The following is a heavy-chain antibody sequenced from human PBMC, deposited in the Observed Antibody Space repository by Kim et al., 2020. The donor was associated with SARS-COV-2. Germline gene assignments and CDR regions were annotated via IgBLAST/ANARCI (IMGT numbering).Heavy chain of an antibody. CDR3: ARTGGRSGWDGGTDY. CDR1: GGSFSGYD. Sequence: SETLSLTCAVYGGSFSGYDWSWIRQPPGKGLEWVGEINDSGSTNYNAYLKSRVTISVDTPKNQFSLKLSSVTAADTAGYYCARTGGRSGWDGGTDYGGQG. J-gene: IGHJ4*02. V-gene: IGHV4-34*01. CDR2: INDSGST. D-gene: IGHD6-19*01.